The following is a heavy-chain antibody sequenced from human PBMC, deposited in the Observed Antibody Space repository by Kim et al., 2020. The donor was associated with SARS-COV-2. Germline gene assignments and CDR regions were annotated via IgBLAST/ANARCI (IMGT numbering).Heavy chain of an antibody. CDR2: MKQDEDEK. CDR1: GFNFNNYW. D-gene: IGHD5-18*01. V-gene: IGHV3-7*03. J-gene: IGHJ2*01. CDR3: ATASPNRYIYDSWYFDL. Sequence: GGSLRLSCTGSGFNFNNYWMTWVRQAPGKGLEWVAKMKQDEDEKYYLESLRGRFTIARDNTRNSLYLQMNSLRVEDTAIYYCATASPNRYIYDSWYFDLWGRGTLVTVSS.